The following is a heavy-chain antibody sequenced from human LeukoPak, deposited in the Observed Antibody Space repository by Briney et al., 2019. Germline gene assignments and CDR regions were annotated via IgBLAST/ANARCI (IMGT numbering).Heavy chain of an antibody. CDR1: GFTFSTYY. CDR3: ARDLSPLSHDFWSAYPV. J-gene: IGHJ4*02. Sequence: GGSLRLSCAASGFTFSTYYMSWVRQAPGKGLEWVANINHVGSEENYVGSVKGRFTISRDNAKNSLYLHMNSLRAEDTAVYYCARDLSPLSHDFWSAYPVWGQGTLVTVSS. D-gene: IGHD3-3*01. CDR2: INHVGSEE. V-gene: IGHV3-7*01.